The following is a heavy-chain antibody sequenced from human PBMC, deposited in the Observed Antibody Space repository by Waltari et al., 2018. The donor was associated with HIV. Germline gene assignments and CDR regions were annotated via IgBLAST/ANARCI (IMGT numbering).Heavy chain of an antibody. V-gene: IGHV3-53*01. CDR3: ARASMGSNYESDWFDP. CDR2: IYSGGST. CDR1: GFTVSSNY. D-gene: IGHD4-4*01. Sequence: EVQLVESGGGLIQPGGSLRLSCAASGFTVSSNYMSWVRQAPGKGLEWVSVIYSGGSTYYADSVKGRFTISRDNSKNTLYLQMNSLRAEDTAVYYCARASMGSNYESDWFDPWGQGTLVTVSS. J-gene: IGHJ5*02.